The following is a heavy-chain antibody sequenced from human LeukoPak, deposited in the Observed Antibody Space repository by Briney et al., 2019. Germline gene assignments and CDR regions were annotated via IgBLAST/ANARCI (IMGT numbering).Heavy chain of an antibody. CDR3: ARGLWIAAAGTFDY. CDR1: GGSISSGGYY. V-gene: IGHV4-30-2*01. J-gene: IGHJ4*02. D-gene: IGHD6-13*01. Sequence: PSQTLSLTCTVSGGSISSGGYYWSWIRQPPGKGLEWIGEINHSGSTNYNPSLKSRVTISVDTSKNQFSLKLSSVTAADTAVYYCARGLWIAAAGTFDYWGQGTLVTVSS. CDR2: INHSGST.